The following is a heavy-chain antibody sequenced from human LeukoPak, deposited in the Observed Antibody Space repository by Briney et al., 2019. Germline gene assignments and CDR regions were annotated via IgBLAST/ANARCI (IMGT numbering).Heavy chain of an antibody. D-gene: IGHD6-6*01. V-gene: IGHV4-39*01. CDR1: GGSISSSSYY. CDR3: ARQEYSTSSFAS. CDR2: IYYSGST. Sequence: PSETLSLTCTVSGGSISSSSYYWSWIRQPPGQGLEWIASIYYSGSTYYKPSLNSRVTMSVDTSKNQFSLKLTSVTAADTANYFCARQEYSTSSFASWGQGTPVTVSS. J-gene: IGHJ4*02.